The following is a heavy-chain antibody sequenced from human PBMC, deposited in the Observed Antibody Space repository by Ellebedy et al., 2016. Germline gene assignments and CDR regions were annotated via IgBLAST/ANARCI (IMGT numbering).Heavy chain of an antibody. D-gene: IGHD1-26*01. V-gene: IGHV3-66*01. CDR2: IYSGGST. Sequence: GESLKISCAASGFTVSSNYMSWVRQAPGKGLEWVSVIYSGGSTYYADSVKGRFTISRDNSKNTLYLQMNSLRAEDTAVYYCARDRLGLGGTGWDYWGQGTLVTVSS. CDR1: GFTVSSNY. CDR3: ARDRLGLGGTGWDY. J-gene: IGHJ4*02.